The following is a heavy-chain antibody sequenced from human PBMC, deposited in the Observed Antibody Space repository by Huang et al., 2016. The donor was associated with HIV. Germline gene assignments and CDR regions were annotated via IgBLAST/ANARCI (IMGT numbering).Heavy chain of an antibody. Sequence: QVQLVQSGAEVKKPGSSVKVSCKASGGTFSSYAISWVRQAPGQGLEWRGGIIPILGTENYAQKFQGRVTITADESTSTAYMELSSLRSEDTAVYYCARVHGDYVYFDYWGQGTLVTVSS. J-gene: IGHJ4*02. CDR2: IIPILGTE. CDR1: GGTFSSYA. D-gene: IGHD4-17*01. CDR3: ARVHGDYVYFDY. V-gene: IGHV1-69*13.